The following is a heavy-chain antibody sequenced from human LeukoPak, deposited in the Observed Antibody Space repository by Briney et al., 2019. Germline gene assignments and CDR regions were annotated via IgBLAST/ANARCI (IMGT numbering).Heavy chain of an antibody. J-gene: IGHJ3*02. Sequence: GGSLRLSCAASGFTFSGYVMTWVRQPPGRGLQWVADISGSGGSTYYAHSVKGRFSIYRDNSKNTLYLQLDSLRAEDTAVYYCAKNHERGRYASFDMWAQGSWVTVSS. V-gene: IGHV3-23*01. CDR1: GFTFSGYV. D-gene: IGHD3-16*01. CDR2: ISGSGGST. CDR3: AKNHERGRYASFDM.